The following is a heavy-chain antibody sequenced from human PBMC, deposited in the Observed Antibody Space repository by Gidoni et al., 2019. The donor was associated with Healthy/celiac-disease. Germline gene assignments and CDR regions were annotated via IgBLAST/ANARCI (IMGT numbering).Heavy chain of an antibody. CDR3: AKWPLYGSGHEANDP. J-gene: IGHJ5*02. V-gene: IGHV3-23*01. Sequence: EVQLLESGGGLEQPGGSLRPSCAASGSTFSSYAMSWVRQAPGKGLEWVSAISGSGGSTYYADSVKGRFTISRDNSKNTLYLQMNSLRAEDTAVYYCAKWPLYGSGHEANDPWGQGTLVTVSS. CDR2: ISGSGGST. CDR1: GSTFSSYA. D-gene: IGHD3-10*01.